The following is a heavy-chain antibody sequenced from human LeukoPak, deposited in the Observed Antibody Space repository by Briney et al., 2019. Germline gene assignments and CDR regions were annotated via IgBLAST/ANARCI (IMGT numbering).Heavy chain of an antibody. CDR2: IKSKTDGGTT. CDR3: TTAGYPYYDILTGYSYFDY. Sequence: GGSLRLSCAASGFTFSDYYMSWIRQAPGKGLEWVGRIKSKTDGGTTDYAAPVKGRFTISRDDSKNTLYLQMNSLKTEDTAVYYCTTAGYPYYDILTGYSYFDYWGQGTLVTVSS. D-gene: IGHD3-9*01. CDR1: GFTFSDYY. J-gene: IGHJ4*02. V-gene: IGHV3-15*01.